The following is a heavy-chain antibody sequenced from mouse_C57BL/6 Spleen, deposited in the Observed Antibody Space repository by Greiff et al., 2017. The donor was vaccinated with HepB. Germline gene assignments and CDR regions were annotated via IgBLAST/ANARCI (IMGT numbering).Heavy chain of an antibody. CDR3: ARDSNYLAWFAY. J-gene: IGHJ3*01. D-gene: IGHD2-5*01. CDR2: ISGGGNT. V-gene: IGHV5-9*01. Sequence: EVRLVESGGGLVKPGGSLKLSCAASGFTFSSYTMSWVRQTPEKRLEWVATISGGGNTYYSDSVKGRFTISRDNAKNTLYLQMSSLRSEDTALYYCARDSNYLAWFAYWGQGTLVTVSA. CDR1: GFTFSSYT.